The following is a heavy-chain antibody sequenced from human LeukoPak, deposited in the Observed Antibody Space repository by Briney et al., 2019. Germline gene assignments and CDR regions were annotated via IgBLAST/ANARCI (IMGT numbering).Heavy chain of an antibody. V-gene: IGHV3-21*01. Sequence: PGGSLRLSCAASGFTFSDYSMSWVRQAPGKGLEWVSSISSSSTYIYYPDSVKGRFTISRDNAKNTLNLQMNSLRAEDTAVYYCARDLGQYYDTSDNWFDPWGQGTLVTVSS. CDR2: ISSSSTYI. D-gene: IGHD3-22*01. CDR3: ARDLGQYYDTSDNWFDP. J-gene: IGHJ5*02. CDR1: GFTFSDYS.